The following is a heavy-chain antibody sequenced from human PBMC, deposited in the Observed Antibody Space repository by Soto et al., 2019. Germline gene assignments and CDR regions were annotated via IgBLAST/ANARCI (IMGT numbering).Heavy chain of an antibody. CDR1: GFSFSTYA. V-gene: IGHV3-30*18. J-gene: IGHJ4*02. Sequence: QVQLVESGGGVVHPGRSLRLSCAASGFSFSTYAMQWVRQAPGKGLEWVAVISSDGSTKFYADSVKGRFTVCRDNSKSTLYLQMSSLRAEDTAVYFCAKDGASAGTFDYWGQGTLVTVSS. CDR2: ISSDGSTK. CDR3: AKDGASAGTFDY. D-gene: IGHD6-13*01.